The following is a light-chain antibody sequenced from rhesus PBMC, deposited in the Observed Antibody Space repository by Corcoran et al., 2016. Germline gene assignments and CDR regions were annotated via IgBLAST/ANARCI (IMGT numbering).Light chain of an antibody. Sequence: QAVVTQEPSLTVSPGGTVTLTCGSSTGAVTSGNYPHWFQQKPGQAPRGLIYNTNSKHSWTPARFSGSLSGGKAALTLSGAQPYDEYVCYCLLYDSGADVFGSGTKLTVL. J-gene: IGLJ6*01. CDR1: TGAVTSGNY. CDR3: LLYDSGADV. V-gene: IGLV7-76*01. CDR2: NTN.